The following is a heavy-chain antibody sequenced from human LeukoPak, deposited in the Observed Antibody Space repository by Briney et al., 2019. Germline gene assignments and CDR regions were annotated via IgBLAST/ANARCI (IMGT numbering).Heavy chain of an antibody. D-gene: IGHD6-19*01. CDR3: ARGRLARSPYFDY. V-gene: IGHV4-59*01. CDR2: IYYSGST. CDR1: GGSFSSYY. Sequence: SETLSLTRTVSGGSFSSYYWSWIRQPPGKGLEWIGYIYYSGSTDYNPSLKSRVTISVETSKNQFSLNLSSVTAADTAVYYCARGRLARSPYFDYWGQGTLVTVSS. J-gene: IGHJ4*02.